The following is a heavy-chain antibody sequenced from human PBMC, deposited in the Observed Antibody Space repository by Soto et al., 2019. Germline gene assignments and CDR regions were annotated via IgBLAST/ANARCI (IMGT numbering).Heavy chain of an antibody. CDR2: IYYSGIT. CDR3: ARYKSNYYYGMDV. J-gene: IGHJ6*02. CDR1: GGSISSYY. D-gene: IGHD1-20*01. V-gene: IGHV4-59*01. Sequence: PSETLSLTCTVSGGSISSYYWSWIRQPPGKGLEWIGYIYYSGITNYNPSLKSRVTISVDTSKNRFSLKLSSVTAADTAVYYCARYKSNYYYGMDVWGQGTTVTSP.